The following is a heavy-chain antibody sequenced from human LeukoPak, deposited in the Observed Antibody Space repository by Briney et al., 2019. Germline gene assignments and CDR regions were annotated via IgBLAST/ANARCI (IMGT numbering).Heavy chain of an antibody. V-gene: IGHV1-2*02. CDR2: INPNSGGT. CDR1: GYTFTGYY. Sequence: ASVKVSCKASGYTFTGYYMHWVRQAPGQGLEWMGWINPNSGGTNYAQKFQGRVTMTRDTSISTAYMELSRLRSDDTAVYYCAAQRYSSSWSPGYWGQGTLVTVSS. CDR3: AAQRYSSSWSPGY. D-gene: IGHD6-13*01. J-gene: IGHJ4*02.